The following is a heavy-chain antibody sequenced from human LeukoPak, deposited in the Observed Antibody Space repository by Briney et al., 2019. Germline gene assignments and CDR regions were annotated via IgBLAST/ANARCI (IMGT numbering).Heavy chain of an antibody. V-gene: IGHV1-3*02. CDR2: SNAGNGNT. CDR3: ARGSGYDFGVIDY. Sequence: ASVKVSCKASGYTFTSYAMHWGRQAPGQRLEWMGWSNAGNGNTKYSQEFQGRVTITRDTSASTAYMELSSLRSEDMAVYYCARGSGYDFGVIDYWGQGTLVTVSS. J-gene: IGHJ4*02. D-gene: IGHD5-12*01. CDR1: GYTFTSYA.